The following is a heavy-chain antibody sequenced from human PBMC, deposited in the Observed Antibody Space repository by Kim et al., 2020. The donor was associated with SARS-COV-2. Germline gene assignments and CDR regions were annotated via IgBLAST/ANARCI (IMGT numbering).Heavy chain of an antibody. CDR1: GFTFSSYA. V-gene: IGHV3-30-3*01. Sequence: GSLRLSCAASGFTFSSYAMHWVRQAPGKGLEWVAVISYDGSNKYYADSVKGRFTISRDNSKNTLYLQMNSLRAEDTAVYYCARDLRIQLWDYYYGMDVWGQGTTVTVPS. J-gene: IGHJ6*02. D-gene: IGHD5-18*01. CDR3: ARDLRIQLWDYYYGMDV. CDR2: ISYDGSNK.